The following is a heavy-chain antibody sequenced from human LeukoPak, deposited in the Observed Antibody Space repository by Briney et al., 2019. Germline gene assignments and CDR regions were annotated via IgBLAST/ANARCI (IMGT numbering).Heavy chain of an antibody. Sequence: GGSLRLSCAASGFTFSSYAMSWVRQAPGKGLEWVSAISGSGGSTYYADSVKGRFTISRDNSKNTLYLQMNSLRAEDTAVYYCAKVWAAGSGWYSGYYFDYWGQGTLVTVSS. CDR3: AKVWAAGSGWYSGYYFDY. CDR1: GFTFSSYA. D-gene: IGHD6-19*01. J-gene: IGHJ4*02. V-gene: IGHV3-23*01. CDR2: ISGSGGST.